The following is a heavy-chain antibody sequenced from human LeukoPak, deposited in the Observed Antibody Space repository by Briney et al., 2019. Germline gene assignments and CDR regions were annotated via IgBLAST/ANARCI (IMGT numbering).Heavy chain of an antibody. J-gene: IGHJ4*02. CDR3: AKTSHVRFLEWLLTDY. V-gene: IGHV3-23*01. Sequence: PGRSLRLSCAASGFTFSDYAMHWVRQAPGKGLEWVSAISGSGGSTYYADSVKGRFTISRDNSKNTLYLQMNSLRAEDTAVYYCAKTSHVRFLEWLLTDYWGQGTLVTVSS. CDR2: ISGSGGST. CDR1: GFTFSDYA. D-gene: IGHD3-3*01.